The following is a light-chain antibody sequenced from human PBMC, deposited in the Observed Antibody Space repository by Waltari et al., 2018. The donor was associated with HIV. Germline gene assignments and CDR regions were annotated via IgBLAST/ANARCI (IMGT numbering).Light chain of an antibody. J-gene: IGLJ2*01. V-gene: IGLV1-44*01. Sequence: QSVLTQPPSASGTPGQRVTISCSGSSSNIVINSVNWYQQFPGTAPKLLIYTNNQRPSGVPKRFSASKSGTSASLAISRLQSEDEADYYCEAWDDSLNGVVFGGGTKLTVL. CDR3: EAWDDSLNGVV. CDR1: SSNIVINS. CDR2: TNN.